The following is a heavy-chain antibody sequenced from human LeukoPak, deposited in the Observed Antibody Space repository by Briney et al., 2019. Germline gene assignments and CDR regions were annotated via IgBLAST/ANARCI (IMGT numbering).Heavy chain of an antibody. D-gene: IGHD3-16*01. Sequence: GASVKVSCKASGYTFTSISWVRQAPGQGLEWMGWISAYNGNTNYAQKLRGRVTMTTDTSTSTAYMELRSLRSDDTAVYYCARGMGDLDSWGQGTLVTVSS. J-gene: IGHJ4*02. CDR1: GYTFTS. CDR3: ARGMGDLDS. V-gene: IGHV1-18*01. CDR2: ISAYNGNT.